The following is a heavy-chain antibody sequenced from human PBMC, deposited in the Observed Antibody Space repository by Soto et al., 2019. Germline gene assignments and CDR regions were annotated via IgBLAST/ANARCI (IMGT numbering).Heavy chain of an antibody. Sequence: ASVKVSCKPSGYTFTRSGISWVRQAPGKGLEWMGWISTYNGDTNYAQTFQGRVTMTTDTSTSTVHMEVRSLGSDDTAVYFCAREGVAPYYYCVMDVWGQGTPVTVSS. CDR1: GYTFTRSG. D-gene: IGHD5-12*01. V-gene: IGHV1-18*01. CDR3: AREGVAPYYYCVMDV. J-gene: IGHJ6*02. CDR2: ISTYNGDT.